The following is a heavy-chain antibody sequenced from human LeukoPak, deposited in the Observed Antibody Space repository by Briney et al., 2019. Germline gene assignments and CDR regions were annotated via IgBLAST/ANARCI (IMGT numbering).Heavy chain of an antibody. CDR1: GGSISSSSYY. Sequence: SETLSLTCTVSGGSISSSSYYWGWIRQPPGKGLEWIGSIYYSGSTNYNPSLKSRVTISVDKSKNQFSLKLSSVTAADTAVYYCARGSGNYYGSGSTIYYYYYMDVWGKGTTVTVSS. V-gene: IGHV4-39*07. J-gene: IGHJ6*03. D-gene: IGHD3-10*01. CDR2: IYYSGST. CDR3: ARGSGNYYGSGSTIYYYYYMDV.